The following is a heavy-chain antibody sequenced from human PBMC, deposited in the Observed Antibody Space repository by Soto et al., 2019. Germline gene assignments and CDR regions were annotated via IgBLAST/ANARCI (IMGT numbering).Heavy chain of an antibody. V-gene: IGHV3-72*01. CDR3: AREGDARWLDS. Sequence: EVQLVESGGDLVQPGGSARLSCAASGFSVSGWYMDRVHQAPGKGLEWVARLKDRSQNYATEYAASVKGRFTVSRHPSQNSIFLQMNSLKIEDTAVYYCAREGDARWLDSWGQGTLVTVS. D-gene: IGHD1-26*01. J-gene: IGHJ5*01. CDR2: LKDRSQNYAT. CDR1: GFSVSGWY.